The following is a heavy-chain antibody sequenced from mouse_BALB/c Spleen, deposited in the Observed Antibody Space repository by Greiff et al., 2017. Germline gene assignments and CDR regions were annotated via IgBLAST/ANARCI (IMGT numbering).Heavy chain of an antibody. CDR3: ARCPLYDYYYAMDY. J-gene: IGHJ4*01. D-gene: IGHD2-3*01. CDR1: GFTFSSFG. CDR2: ISSGSSTI. V-gene: IGHV5-17*02. Sequence: EVKLMESGGGLVQPGGSRKLSCAASGFTFSSFGMHWVRQAPEKGLEWVAYISSGSSTIYYADTVKGRFTISRDNPKNTLFLQMTSLRSEDTAMYYCARCPLYDYYYAMDYWGQGTSVTVSS.